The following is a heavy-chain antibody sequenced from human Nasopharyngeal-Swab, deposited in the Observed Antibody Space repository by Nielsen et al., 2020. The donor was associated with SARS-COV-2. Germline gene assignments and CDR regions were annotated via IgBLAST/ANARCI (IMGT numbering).Heavy chain of an antibody. CDR3: ATEVVTARGADY. J-gene: IGHJ4*02. CDR2: IKQDGSEK. V-gene: IGHV3-7*01. D-gene: IGHD2-21*02. Sequence: WIRQPPGKGLEWVANIKQDGSEKYYVDSVKGRFTISRDDAKNSLYLQMNSLRAEDTAVYYCATEVVTARGADYWGQGTLVTVSS.